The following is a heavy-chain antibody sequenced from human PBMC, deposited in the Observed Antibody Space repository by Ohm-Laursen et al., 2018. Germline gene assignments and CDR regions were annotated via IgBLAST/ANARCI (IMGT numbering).Heavy chain of an antibody. CDR3: ARNFNWENPYNFAY. J-gene: IGHJ4*02. CDR2: IYYSGST. D-gene: IGHD3-9*01. V-gene: IGHV4-59*07. Sequence: SDTLSLTWSVSGGSISSYYWTWIRQPPGKGLEWIGYIYYSGSTKYNPSLESRVTISLDTSRNQFSLRLTSLTAADTAVYYCARNFNWENPYNFAYWGQGILVTVSS. CDR1: GGSISSYY.